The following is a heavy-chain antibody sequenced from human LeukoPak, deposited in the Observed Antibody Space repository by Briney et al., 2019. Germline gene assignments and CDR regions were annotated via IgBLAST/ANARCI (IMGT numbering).Heavy chain of an antibody. CDR1: GFTFSSYW. J-gene: IGHJ3*02. V-gene: IGHV3-7*01. CDR2: IKQDGSEK. CDR3: AREGRPDAFDI. Sequence: GGSLRLSCAASGFTFSSYWMSWVRQAPGKGLEWVANIKQDGSEKYYVDSVKGRFTISRDNAKNSLYLQMNGLRAEDTAVYYCAREGRPDAFDIWGQGTMVTVSS.